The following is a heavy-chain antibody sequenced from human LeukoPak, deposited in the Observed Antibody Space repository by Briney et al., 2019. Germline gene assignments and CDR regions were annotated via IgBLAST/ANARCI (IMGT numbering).Heavy chain of an antibody. Sequence: SETLSLTCTVSGGSISGYFWTWIRQPAGKELEWIGRIYSSGTAYYNPSLESRVTISLDTFNDQFSLKVTSVTAADTAVYYCARGTEKTRISGYYSFDHWGRGLLVTVSS. J-gene: IGHJ4*02. V-gene: IGHV4-4*07. CDR2: IYSSGTA. D-gene: IGHD5-12*01. CDR1: GGSISGYF. CDR3: ARGTEKTRISGYYSFDH.